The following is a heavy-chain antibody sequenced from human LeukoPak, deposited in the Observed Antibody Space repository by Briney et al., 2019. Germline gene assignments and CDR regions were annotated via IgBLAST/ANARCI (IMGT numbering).Heavy chain of an antibody. CDR3: ARLGVLWFGELPFDY. CDR1: GGSISSYY. CDR2: IYYSGST. D-gene: IGHD3-10*01. J-gene: IGHJ4*02. V-gene: IGHV4-59*05. Sequence: EPSETLSLTCTVSGGSISSYYWSWIRQPPGKGLEWIGSIYYSGSTYYNPSLKSRVTISVDTSKNQFSLKLSSVTAADTAVYYCARLGVLWFGELPFDYWGQGTLATVSS.